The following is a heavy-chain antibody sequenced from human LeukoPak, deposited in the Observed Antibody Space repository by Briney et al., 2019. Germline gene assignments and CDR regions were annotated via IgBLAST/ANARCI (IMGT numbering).Heavy chain of an antibody. CDR1: GFTFSSYA. CDR2: ISSNGGST. CDR3: ARDRWATYSAGSYHYFDY. D-gene: IGHD3-10*01. Sequence: GGSLRLSCAAFGFTFSSYAMHWVRQAPGKGLEYVSAISSNGGSTYYANSVKGRFTISRDNSKNTLYLQMGSLRAEDMAVYYCARDRWATYSAGSYHYFDYWGQGTLVTVSS. J-gene: IGHJ4*02. V-gene: IGHV3-64*01.